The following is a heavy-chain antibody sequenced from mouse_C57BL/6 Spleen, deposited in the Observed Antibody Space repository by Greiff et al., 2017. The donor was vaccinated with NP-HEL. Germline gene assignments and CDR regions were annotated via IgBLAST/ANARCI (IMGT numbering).Heavy chain of an antibody. D-gene: IGHD1-1*01. V-gene: IGHV1-67*01. CDR3: ARNGTTVVAKDY. Sequence: QVQLKESGPELVRPGVSVKISCKGSGYTFTDYAMHWVKQSHAKSLEWIGVISTYYGDASYNQKFKDKATMTVDKSSSTAYMELARLTSEDSSVYYCARNGTTVVAKDYWGQGTTLTVSS. CDR2: ISTYYGDA. CDR1: GYTFTDYA. J-gene: IGHJ2*01.